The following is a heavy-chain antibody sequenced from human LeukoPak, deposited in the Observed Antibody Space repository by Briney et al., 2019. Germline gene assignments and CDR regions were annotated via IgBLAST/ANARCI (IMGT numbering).Heavy chain of an antibody. J-gene: IGHJ6*03. CDR2: TYYRSKWYN. Sequence: SQTLSLTCAISGDSVSSNSAAWNWIRQSPPRGLEWLGRTYYRSKWYNDYAVSVKSRITINPDTSKNQFSLQLNSVTPEDTAVYYCARTGVSAAGYYYYYMDVWGKGTTVTVSS. V-gene: IGHV6-1*01. CDR3: ARTGVSAAGYYYYYMDV. CDR1: GDSVSSNSAA. D-gene: IGHD6-13*01.